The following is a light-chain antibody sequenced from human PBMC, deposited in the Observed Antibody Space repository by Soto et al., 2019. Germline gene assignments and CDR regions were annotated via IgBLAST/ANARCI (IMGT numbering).Light chain of an antibody. Sequence: DLQMTQSPSSLSASVGDRVTITFQSSQSISSYLNWYQQKPGKAPKLLIYAASSLQSGVPSRFSGSGSGTDFTLTISSLQHEDFATYYCQQSYSTPFTFGQGTLLEMK. V-gene: IGKV1-39*01. CDR2: AAS. CDR3: QQSYSTPFT. J-gene: IGKJ5*01. CDR1: QSISSY.